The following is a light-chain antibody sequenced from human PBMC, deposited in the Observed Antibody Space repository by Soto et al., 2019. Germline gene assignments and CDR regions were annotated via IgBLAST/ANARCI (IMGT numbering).Light chain of an antibody. J-gene: IGKJ1*01. V-gene: IGKV3-20*01. Sequence: EIVLTQSPGTLSLSPGERATLSCRASQSVSDSYLAWYQQKPGQAPRLLIYGASSRFTGIPDRFSGSGSGTDFTLTINRLEPEDFAVYYCQQYGSSPWTFGQGTKVEIK. CDR2: GAS. CDR1: QSVSDSY. CDR3: QQYGSSPWT.